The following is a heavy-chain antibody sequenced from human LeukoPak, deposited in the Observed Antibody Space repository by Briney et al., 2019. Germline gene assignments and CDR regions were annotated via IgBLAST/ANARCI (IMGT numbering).Heavy chain of an antibody. Sequence: TSETLSLTCTVSGGSISSGSYYWSWIRQPAGKGLEWIGRIYSSGSTNYNPSLKSRVTISLDTSKNQFSLKLSSVTAADTAVYYCARHPLYCSSTSCYGGYNWFDPWGQGTLVTVSS. CDR1: GGSISSGSYY. V-gene: IGHV4-61*02. J-gene: IGHJ5*02. D-gene: IGHD2-2*01. CDR2: IYSSGST. CDR3: ARHPLYCSSTSCYGGYNWFDP.